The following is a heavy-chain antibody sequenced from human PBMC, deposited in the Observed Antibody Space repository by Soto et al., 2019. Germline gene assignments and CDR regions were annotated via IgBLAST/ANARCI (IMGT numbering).Heavy chain of an antibody. CDR2: ISSSSSYI. CDR1: GFTFSIYS. D-gene: IGHD1-26*01. CDR3: ARGDGGSYYDGQDYYYGMDV. Sequence: AGSLRLSCAASGFTFSIYSMNWVCQAPGKGLEWVSSISSSSSYIYYADSVKGRFTISRDNAKNSLYLQMNSLRAEDTAVYYCARGDGGSYYDGQDYYYGMDVWGQGTTVTVSS. V-gene: IGHV3-21*01. J-gene: IGHJ6*02.